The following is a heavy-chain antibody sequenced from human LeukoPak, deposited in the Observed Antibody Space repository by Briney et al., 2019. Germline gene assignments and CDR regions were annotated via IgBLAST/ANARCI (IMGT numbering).Heavy chain of an antibody. CDR2: IIPIFGTA. Sequence: ASVKVSCKASGGTFSSYAISWVRQAPGQGLEWMGGIIPIFGTANYAQKFQARVTITTDESTSTAYMELSSLRSEDTAVYYCARGLYERYYYDSIGYGDAFDIWGQGTMVTVSS. J-gene: IGHJ3*02. CDR1: GGTFSSYA. V-gene: IGHV1-69*05. D-gene: IGHD3-22*01. CDR3: ARGLYERYYYDSIGYGDAFDI.